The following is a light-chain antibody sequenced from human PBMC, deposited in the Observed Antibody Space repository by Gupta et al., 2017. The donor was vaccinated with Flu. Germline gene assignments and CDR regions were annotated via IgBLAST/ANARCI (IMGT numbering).Light chain of an antibody. J-gene: IGLJ3*02. V-gene: IGLV6-57*03. CDR1: SGSITRDS. CDR2: EGY. CDR3: QSFDTRSWV. Sequence: FMLTQPHSVSESPGKTVTISCTRSSGSITRDSVQWYQQRPGSAPVTVLLEGYERPSAVPDRFSGSIDSSSNTASLTISGLKTEDEADYYCQSFDTRSWVFGGGTKLTVL.